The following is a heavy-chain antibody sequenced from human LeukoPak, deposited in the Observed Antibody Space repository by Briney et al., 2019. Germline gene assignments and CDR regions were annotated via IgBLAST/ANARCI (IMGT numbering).Heavy chain of an antibody. J-gene: IGHJ5*02. D-gene: IGHD2-2*01. Sequence: GGSLRLSCAASGFTFSSYWMHWVRQAPGKGLVWASRINSDGSSTSYADSVKGRFTVSRDNAKNTLYLQMNSLRAEDTAVCYCARQPGGCSSTSCYSWFDPWGQGTLVTVSS. V-gene: IGHV3-74*01. CDR2: INSDGSST. CDR3: ARQPGGCSSTSCYSWFDP. CDR1: GFTFSSYW.